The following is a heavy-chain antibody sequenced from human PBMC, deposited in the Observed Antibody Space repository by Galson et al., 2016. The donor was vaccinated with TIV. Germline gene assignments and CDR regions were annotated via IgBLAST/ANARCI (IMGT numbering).Heavy chain of an antibody. V-gene: IGHV1-2*02. CDR2: INPNSGDT. CDR1: GYTFTGYY. Sequence: SVKVSCKASGYTFTGYYIRYVRQAPGQGLEWMGWINPNSGDTNYAQKFQGRVTMTRDTSISTAYMELSRLRSDDTAMYYCARDLSPETTTPFDYWGQGTLVTVSS. CDR3: ARDLSPETTTPFDY. D-gene: IGHD4-17*01. J-gene: IGHJ4*02.